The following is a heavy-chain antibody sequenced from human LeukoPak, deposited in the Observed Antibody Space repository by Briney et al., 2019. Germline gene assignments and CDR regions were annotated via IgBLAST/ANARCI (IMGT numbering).Heavy chain of an antibody. D-gene: IGHD2-15*01. CDR3: ARGRLYCSGGSCFRIPEFVY. J-gene: IGHJ4*02. V-gene: IGHV3-30*03. CDR1: GFTFSSYG. Sequence: PGGSLRLSCAASGFTFSSYGMHWVRQAPGKGLEWVAGISNDGSNKYYADSVEGRFTISRDNSKNTLYLQTNSLRTEDTAVYYCARGRLYCSGGSCFRIPEFVYWGQGTLVIVSS. CDR2: ISNDGSNK.